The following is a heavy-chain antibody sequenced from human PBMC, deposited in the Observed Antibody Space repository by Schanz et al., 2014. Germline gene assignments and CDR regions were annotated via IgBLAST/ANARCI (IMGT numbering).Heavy chain of an antibody. CDR1: GDSVNSNY. Sequence: QVQLQESGPGLVKPSETLSLTCTVSGDSVNSNYWNWIRQSPGRGLEWIGHFYNPGSTNYNPSLKSRATISIDPSTTQVSLKPPSVTAADTAVYFCARNKYTSGWYYFDYWGQGVLVTVSS. CDR2: FYNPGST. D-gene: IGHD6-19*01. V-gene: IGHV4-59*08. CDR3: ARNKYTSGWYYFDY. J-gene: IGHJ4*02.